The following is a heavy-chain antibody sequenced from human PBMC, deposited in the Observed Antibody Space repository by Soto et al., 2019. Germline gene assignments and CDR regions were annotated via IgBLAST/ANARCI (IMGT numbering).Heavy chain of an antibody. V-gene: IGHV3-7*03. CDR3: MTTTLDRPFDY. CDR2: IRQDGSEK. J-gene: IGHJ4*02. D-gene: IGHD1-1*01. Sequence: EVQLVESGGDLVQPGGSLRLSCEASGFSFSSYWMTWVRQAPGKRLEYVAIIRQDGSEKKYVDSVMGRFTISRDNAKTSSYLQMNSLGDEDTAVYYWMTTTLDRPFDYWGQGTLVTVSS. CDR1: GFSFSSYW.